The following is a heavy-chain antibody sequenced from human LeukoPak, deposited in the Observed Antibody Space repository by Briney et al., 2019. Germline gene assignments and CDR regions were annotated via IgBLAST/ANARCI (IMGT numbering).Heavy chain of an antibody. CDR2: IYHSGST. CDR3: ARGEMDTAMASDAFDI. D-gene: IGHD5-18*01. V-gene: IGHV4-4*02. CDR1: GDSISSNEW. J-gene: IGHJ3*02. Sequence: SGTLSLTCSVSGDSISSNEWWSWVRQPPGKGLEWIGEIYHSGSTNYNPSLKSRVTISVDKSKNQFSLKLSSVTAADTAVYYCARGEMDTAMASDAFDIWGQGTMVTVSS.